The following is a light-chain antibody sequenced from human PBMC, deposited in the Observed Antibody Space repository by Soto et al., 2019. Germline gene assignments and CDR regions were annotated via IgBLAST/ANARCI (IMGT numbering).Light chain of an antibody. CDR2: GAS. CDR3: QQYNNWPPST. V-gene: IGKV3-15*01. CDR1: QSVSSN. Sequence: EIVMTQSPATLSVSPGERATLSCRASQSVSSNLAWYQQKPGQAPRLLIYGASTRATGIPARFSGSASGTEFTLTISSLQSEDFAVYYCQQYNNWPPSTFRGGTKVEIK. J-gene: IGKJ4*01.